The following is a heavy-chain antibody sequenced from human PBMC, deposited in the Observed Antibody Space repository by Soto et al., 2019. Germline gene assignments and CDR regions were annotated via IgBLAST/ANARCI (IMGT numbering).Heavy chain of an antibody. V-gene: IGHV3-66*01. J-gene: IGHJ3*02. CDR2: IYSGGST. CDR3: ARSITIFEKGAFDI. Sequence: EVQLVESGGGLVQPGGSLRLSCAASGFTVSSNYMSWVRQAPGKGLEWVSVIYSGGSTYYADSVKGRFTIFRDNSKNTLYLQMNSLRAEDTAVYYCARSITIFEKGAFDIWGQGTMVTVSS. CDR1: GFTVSSNY. D-gene: IGHD3-3*01.